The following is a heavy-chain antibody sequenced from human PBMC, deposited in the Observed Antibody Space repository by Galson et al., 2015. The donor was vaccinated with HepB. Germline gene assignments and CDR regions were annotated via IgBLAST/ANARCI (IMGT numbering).Heavy chain of an antibody. CDR1: GYSFTSYW. CDR3: ARTRDLTSANDQ. CDR2: IYPGDSDT. J-gene: IGHJ4*02. Sequence: QSGAEVKKPGESLKISCKGSGYSFTSYWIGWVRQMPGKGLEWMGIIYPGDSDTRYSPSFQGQVTISADKSINTSYLQWSSLRASDTGVYYCARTRDLTSANDQWGQGTLVTVSS. V-gene: IGHV5-51*01.